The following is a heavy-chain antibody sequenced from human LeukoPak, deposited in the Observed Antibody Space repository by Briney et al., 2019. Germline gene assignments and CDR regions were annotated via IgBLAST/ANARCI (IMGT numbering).Heavy chain of an antibody. CDR3: ARDRRIAAAGTDWFDP. V-gene: IGHV3-21*01. Sequence: GGSLRLSCAASRFTFSSYSMSWVRQAPGKGREWVSSISSSSSYIYYADSVKGRFTISRDNAKNSLYLQMNSLRAEDTAVYYCARDRRIAAAGTDWFDPWGQGTLVTVSS. J-gene: IGHJ5*02. CDR2: ISSSSSYI. D-gene: IGHD6-13*01. CDR1: RFTFSSYS.